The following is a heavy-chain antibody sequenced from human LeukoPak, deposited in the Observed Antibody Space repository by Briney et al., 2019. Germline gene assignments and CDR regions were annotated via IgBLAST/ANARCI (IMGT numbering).Heavy chain of an antibody. J-gene: IGHJ4*02. Sequence: SVKVSCKASGYTFTSYGISWVRQAPGQGLEWMGGIIPIFGTANYAQKFQGRVTITADESTSTAYMELSSLRSEDTAVYYCARGPPNWGYDYWGQGTLVTVSS. D-gene: IGHD7-27*01. CDR2: IIPIFGTA. CDR3: ARGPPNWGYDY. V-gene: IGHV1-69*13. CDR1: GYTFTSYG.